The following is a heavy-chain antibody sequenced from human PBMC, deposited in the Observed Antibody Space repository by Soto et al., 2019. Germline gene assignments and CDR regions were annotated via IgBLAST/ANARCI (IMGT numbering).Heavy chain of an antibody. D-gene: IGHD6-6*01. Sequence: GSLRLSCAASGFTFRSYGMNWVRQAPGKGLEWVSYISSSTSTISYADSVKGRFTISRDNAKNLLYLQVNSLRDEDTAVYYCARGGAARPDYWGQGTLVTVSS. CDR1: GFTFRSYG. J-gene: IGHJ4*02. V-gene: IGHV3-48*02. CDR2: ISSSTSTI. CDR3: ARGGAARPDY.